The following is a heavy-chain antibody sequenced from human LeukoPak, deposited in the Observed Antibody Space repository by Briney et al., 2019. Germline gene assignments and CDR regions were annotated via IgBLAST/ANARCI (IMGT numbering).Heavy chain of an antibody. CDR3: ASQYGSGSYYIHFDY. D-gene: IGHD3-10*01. Sequence: PSETLSLTCTISGGSISSSSCYWGWIRQPPGKGLEWIGSIYYSGYTYYNPSLKSRVTISVDTSKNQFSLKLTSVTAADTALYYCASQYGSGSYYIHFDYWGQGTLVTVSS. CDR2: IYYSGYT. J-gene: IGHJ4*02. V-gene: IGHV4-39*01. CDR1: GGSISSSSCY.